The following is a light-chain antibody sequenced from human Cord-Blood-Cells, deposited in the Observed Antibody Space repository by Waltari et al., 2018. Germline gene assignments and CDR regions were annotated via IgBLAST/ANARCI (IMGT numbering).Light chain of an antibody. V-gene: IGLV2-8*01. CDR2: EVS. Sequence: QSALTQPPSASGSPGQSVTISCTGTSSDVGGYNSVSWYQQHPGKAPKLMIYEVSKRPSGVPDRFSGSKSGNTASLTVSGLQAEDEADYYCSSYAGSSPVFGGGTKLTVL. CDR1: SSDVGGYNS. J-gene: IGLJ3*02. CDR3: SSYAGSSPV.